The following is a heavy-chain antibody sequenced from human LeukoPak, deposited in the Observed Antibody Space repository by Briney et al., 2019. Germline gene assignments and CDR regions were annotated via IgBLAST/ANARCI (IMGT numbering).Heavy chain of an antibody. CDR2: ISSSSSYI. J-gene: IGHJ6*03. CDR3: AREGYYDSSGYYNYYYYYYMDV. D-gene: IGHD3-22*01. CDR1: GFTFSSYS. Sequence: GGSLRLSCAASGFTFSSYSMNWVRQAPGKGLEWVSSISSSSSYIYYADSVKGRFTISRDNAKNSLYLQMNSLRAEDTAVYYCAREGYYDSSGYYNYYYYYYMDVWGKGTTVTVSS. V-gene: IGHV3-21*01.